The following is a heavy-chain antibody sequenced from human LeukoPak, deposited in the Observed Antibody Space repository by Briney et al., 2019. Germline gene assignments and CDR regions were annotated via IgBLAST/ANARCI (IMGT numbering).Heavy chain of an antibody. V-gene: IGHV3-23*01. CDR3: ARLRRLQRFDY. D-gene: IGHD5-24*01. CDR2: ITGSGGST. J-gene: IGHJ4*02. Sequence: QPGGSLRLSCAASGLTFSSYAMSWVRQAPGKGLECVSAITGSGGSTYYADSVKGRFTISRHNSKNPLYLQMNSLTAEDTAVYYCARLRRLQRFDYWGQGPLVTVSS. CDR1: GLTFSSYA.